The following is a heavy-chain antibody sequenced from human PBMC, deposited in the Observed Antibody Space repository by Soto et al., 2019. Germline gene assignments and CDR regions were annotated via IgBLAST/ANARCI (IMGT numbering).Heavy chain of an antibody. Sequence: EVQLLESGGGVVQPGGSLRLSCVASGFNFKKFAMSWVRQAPGEGLEWVSGISCCGGSTTYADSVKGRFSIAKEDSTNTLFLQMNNLRVEDTAQYYCAKADGEQWLLPHLDKWGQGTLVTVS. CDR3: AKADGEQWLLPHLDK. J-gene: IGHJ4*02. CDR1: GFNFKKFA. V-gene: IGHV3-23*01. D-gene: IGHD6-19*01. CDR2: ISCCGGST.